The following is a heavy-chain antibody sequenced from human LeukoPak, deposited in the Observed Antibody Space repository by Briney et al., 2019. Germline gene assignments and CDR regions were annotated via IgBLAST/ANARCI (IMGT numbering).Heavy chain of an antibody. J-gene: IGHJ6*03. CDR1: GFSLSSYA. CDR3: ATGSIGSYYFYYMDV. Sequence: GGSLRLSCAASGFSLSSYALTWVRQAPGKGLEWVSTISGSGGTTYYADSVKGRFTISKDDSKNTLYLQMNTLRAEDTAVYYCATGSIGSYYFYYMDVWGKGTTVTVSS. D-gene: IGHD3-10*01. CDR2: ISGSGGTT. V-gene: IGHV3-23*01.